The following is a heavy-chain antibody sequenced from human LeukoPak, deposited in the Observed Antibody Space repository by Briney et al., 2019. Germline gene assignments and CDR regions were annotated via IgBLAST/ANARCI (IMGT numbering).Heavy chain of an antibody. CDR3: AREAPNYYDSSGIDY. V-gene: IGHV4-4*02. CDR1: GGSISSSNW. D-gene: IGHD3-22*01. CDR2: IYHSGST. Sequence: SETLSLTCSVSGGSISSSNWWSWVRQPPGKGLEWIGEIYHSGSTNYNPSLKSRVTISVDKSKNQFSLKLSSVTAADTAVYYCAREAPNYYDSSGIDYWGQGTLVTVSS. J-gene: IGHJ4*02.